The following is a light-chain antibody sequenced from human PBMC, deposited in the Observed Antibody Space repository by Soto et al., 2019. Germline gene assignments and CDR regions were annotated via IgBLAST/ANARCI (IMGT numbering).Light chain of an antibody. CDR3: NSYTTSSTYV. CDR1: SSDVGSYNR. J-gene: IGLJ1*01. Sequence: QSALTQPPSVSGSPGQSVAISCTGTSSDVGSYNRVSWYQQAPGTAPQLMIYEVNNPPSGVPDRFAGSKSGNTASLTISGLQPEDEADYYCNSYTTSSTYVFGTGTKLTVL. CDR2: EVN. V-gene: IGLV2-18*02.